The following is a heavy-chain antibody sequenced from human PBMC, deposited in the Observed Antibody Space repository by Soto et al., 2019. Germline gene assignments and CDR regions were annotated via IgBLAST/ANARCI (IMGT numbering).Heavy chain of an antibody. Sequence: GSLRLSCAASGFTFSNSYMDWVRQAPGKGLEWVGRSRNKAHSYTTEYAASVKGRFTISRDESKNSLYLQMNSLKTEDTAMYYCARLIVGSTGLDYWGQGT. V-gene: IGHV3-72*01. D-gene: IGHD1-26*01. CDR2: SRNKAHSYTT. J-gene: IGHJ4*02. CDR3: ARLIVGSTGLDY. CDR1: GFTFSNSY.